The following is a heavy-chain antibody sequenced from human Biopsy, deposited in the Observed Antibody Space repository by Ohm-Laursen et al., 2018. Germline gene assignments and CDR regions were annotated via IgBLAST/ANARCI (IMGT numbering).Heavy chain of an antibody. J-gene: IGHJ1*01. CDR3: ARGSNEYGGLYFPH. D-gene: IGHD4-23*01. Sequence: GTLSLTWTVSGGSFTGHYWTWIRQPPGKGLEWIGHISHTGYTSYKSSLKSRVTISLDTSRRHFSLRLTSLAAADTAVYYCARGSNEYGGLYFPHWGQGTLVTVSS. V-gene: IGHV4-59*11. CDR1: GGSFTGHY. CDR2: ISHTGYT.